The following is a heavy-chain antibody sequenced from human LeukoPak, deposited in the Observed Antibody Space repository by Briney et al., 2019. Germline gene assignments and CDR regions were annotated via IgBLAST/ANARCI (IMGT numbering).Heavy chain of an antibody. Sequence: GGSLRLSCAASGFTFSSYSMNWVRQAPGKGLEWVSYISSSSSTIYYADAVKGRFTISRDNDKNSLYLQMNSLRAEDTAVYYCARVNSSSWYEEGYFDYWGQGTLVTVSS. J-gene: IGHJ4*02. CDR1: GFTFSSYS. V-gene: IGHV3-48*04. D-gene: IGHD6-13*01. CDR3: ARVNSSSWYEEGYFDY. CDR2: ISSSSSTI.